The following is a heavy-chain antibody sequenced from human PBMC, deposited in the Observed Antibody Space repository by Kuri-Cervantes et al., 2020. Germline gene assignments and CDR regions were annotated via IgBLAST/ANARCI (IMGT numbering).Heavy chain of an antibody. Sequence: GSLRLSCTVSGGSISSTTHYWGWIRQSPGKGLEYIGSNGGIYYGGNTYYNPSLGSRVTISADTSKNQFSLKLTYVTTADTAMYYCARDETSVTTSNWYFDLWGRGTLVTVSS. CDR3: ARDETSVTTSNWYFDL. J-gene: IGHJ2*01. CDR2: NGGIYYGGNT. D-gene: IGHD4-17*01. CDR1: GGSISSTTHY. V-gene: IGHV4-39*07.